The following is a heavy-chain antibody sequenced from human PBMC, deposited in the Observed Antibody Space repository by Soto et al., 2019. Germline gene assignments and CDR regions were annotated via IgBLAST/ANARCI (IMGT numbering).Heavy chain of an antibody. V-gene: IGHV4-39*01. CDR2: MYYSGAT. J-gene: IGHJ4*02. Sequence: QLQLQESGPGLVKPSETLSLACTVSGGSISSNSYYWDWIRQPPGKGLERIGSMYYSGATYHNPSLQSRVTISVDTSKNQFSLHLSSVTAADTAVYYCARHAAYDSVWGKSDGSDYWGQGTLVTVSS. D-gene: IGHD3-16*01. CDR3: ARHAAYDSVWGKSDGSDY. CDR1: GGSISSNSYY.